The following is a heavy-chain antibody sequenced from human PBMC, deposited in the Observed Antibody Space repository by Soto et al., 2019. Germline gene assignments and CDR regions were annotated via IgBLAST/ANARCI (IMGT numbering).Heavy chain of an antibody. CDR2: IYYSGST. J-gene: IGHJ4*02. CDR1: GGSISSGGYY. V-gene: IGHV4-31*03. D-gene: IGHD6-19*01. Sequence: QVQLQESGPGLVKPSQTLSLTCTVSGGSISSGGYYWSWIRQHPGNGLEWIGYIYYSGSTYYNPSRKSRVTISVDTSKNQFSLKLSSVTAADTAVYYCAREVAVRAVAVLDYWGQGTLVTVSS. CDR3: AREVAVRAVAVLDY.